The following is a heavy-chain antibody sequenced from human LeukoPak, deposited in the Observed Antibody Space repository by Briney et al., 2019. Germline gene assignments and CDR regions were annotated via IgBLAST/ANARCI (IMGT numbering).Heavy chain of an antibody. CDR2: IYHSGST. CDR1: GYSISSGYY. Sequence: PSETLSLTCTVSGYSISSGYYWGWIRQPPGKGLEWIGSIYHSGSTYYNPSLKSRVTISVDTSKNQFSLKLSSVTAADTAVYYCARAGGVAAAGTVDYWGQGTLVTVSS. D-gene: IGHD6-13*01. CDR3: ARAGGVAAAGTVDY. V-gene: IGHV4-38-2*02. J-gene: IGHJ4*02.